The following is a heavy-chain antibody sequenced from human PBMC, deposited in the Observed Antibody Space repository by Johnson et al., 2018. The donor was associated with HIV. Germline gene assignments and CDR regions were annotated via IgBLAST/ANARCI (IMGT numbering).Heavy chain of an antibody. CDR1: GFTISTFW. CDR2: ISGDGSSS. D-gene: IGHD5-12*01. CDR3: AGFGYGGYEGDAFDI. Sequence: VQLVESGGALVQPGGSLRLSCEVSGFTISTFWMHWVRQVPGKGLMWVSRISGDGSSSSYADSVKGRFTISRDNAKNTLYLQMNSLRAEDTAVYYCAGFGYGGYEGDAFDIWGQGTMVTVSS. V-gene: IGHV3-74*02. J-gene: IGHJ3*02.